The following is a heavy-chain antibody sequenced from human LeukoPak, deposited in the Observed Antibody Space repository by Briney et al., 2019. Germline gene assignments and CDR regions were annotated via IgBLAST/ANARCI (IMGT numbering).Heavy chain of an antibody. CDR2: IYPGYSDA. D-gene: IGHD3-9*01. CDR1: GYKLTNNW. J-gene: IGHJ4*02. V-gene: IGHV5-51*01. CDR3: ARGAYYDILTGYYYKVFDY. Sequence: GESLKISCKISGYKLTNNWIGWVRQVPGKGLEWMGLIYPGYSDAKYSPSFQGQVTLSVDASISTAYLQLSGLRASDTAIYYCARGAYYDILTGYYYKVFDYWGQGTLVTVSS.